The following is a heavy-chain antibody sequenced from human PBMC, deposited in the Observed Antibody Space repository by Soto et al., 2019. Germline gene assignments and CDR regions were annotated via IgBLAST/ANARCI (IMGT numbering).Heavy chain of an antibody. CDR2: IYYSGST. CDR1: GGSISSGDYY. CDR3: ARERRDGSRLDP. Sequence: QVQLQESGPGLVKPSQTLSLTCTVSGGSISSGDYYWSWIRQPPGKGLEWIWYIYYSGSTYYHPSTKSRVTISVDTSKNQYSLKLSSVTAAATAVYYCARERRDGSRLDPWGQGTLVTVSS. D-gene: IGHD6-13*01. J-gene: IGHJ5*02. V-gene: IGHV4-30-4*01.